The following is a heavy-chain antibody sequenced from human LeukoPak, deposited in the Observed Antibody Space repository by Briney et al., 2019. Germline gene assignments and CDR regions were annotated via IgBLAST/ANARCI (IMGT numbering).Heavy chain of an antibody. Sequence: SETLSLTCAVYGGSLSGSYWSWIRQPPGKGLEWIGEINHSGSANYNPSLKSRVTLSIDKSKNQFSLNVNSVTAADTAVYYCARXRRDSGYYKVDYWGQGTLVTVSS. V-gene: IGHV4-34*01. D-gene: IGHD3-3*01. CDR2: INHSGSA. J-gene: IGHJ4*02. CDR3: ARXRRDSGYYKVDY. CDR1: GGSLSGSY.